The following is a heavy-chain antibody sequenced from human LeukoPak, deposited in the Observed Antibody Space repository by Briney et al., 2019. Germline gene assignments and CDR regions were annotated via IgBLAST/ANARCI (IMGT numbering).Heavy chain of an antibody. CDR2: ISGSGGST. Sequence: GGPLRLSCAASGFTFSSYAMSWVRQAPGKGLEWVSAISGSGGSTYYADSVKGRFTISRDNSKNTLYLQMNSLRAEDTAVYYCAKGTSHRGGYWFDPWGQGTLVTVSS. CDR3: AKGTSHRGGYWFDP. J-gene: IGHJ5*02. D-gene: IGHD2-2*01. CDR1: GFTFSSYA. V-gene: IGHV3-23*01.